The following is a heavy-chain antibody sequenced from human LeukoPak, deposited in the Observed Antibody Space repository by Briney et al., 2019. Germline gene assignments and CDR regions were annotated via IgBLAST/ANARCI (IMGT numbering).Heavy chain of an antibody. CDR2: VYDSGST. Sequence: SETLSLTCTVSGASISNHYWNWVRQSPGKGLEWIGYVYDSGSTNYNPPLKSRVTISVDTSKNQFSLKLSSVTAADTAVYYCARRRALEPPDYWGQGTLVTVSS. CDR3: ARRRALEPPDY. CDR1: GASISNHY. V-gene: IGHV4-59*08. J-gene: IGHJ4*02. D-gene: IGHD1-1*01.